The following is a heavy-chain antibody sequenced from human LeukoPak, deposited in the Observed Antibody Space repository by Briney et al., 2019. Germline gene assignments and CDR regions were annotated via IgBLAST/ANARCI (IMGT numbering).Heavy chain of an antibody. CDR1: GFTFTSSA. J-gene: IGHJ5*02. V-gene: IGHV1-58*02. CDR2: IVVGSGNT. D-gene: IGHD5-24*01. CDR3: AALQDRDGYNP. Sequence: ASVKVSCKASGFTFTSSAMQWGRQARGQRLEWIGWIVVGSGNTNYAQKFQERVTITRDMSTSTAYMELSSLRSEDTAVYYCAALQDRDGYNPWGQGTLVTVSS.